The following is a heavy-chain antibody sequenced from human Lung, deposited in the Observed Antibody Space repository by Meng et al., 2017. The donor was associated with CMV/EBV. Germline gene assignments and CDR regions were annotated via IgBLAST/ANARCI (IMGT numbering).Heavy chain of an antibody. CDR1: GYTFTGYY. CDR3: ARDQDSSSFYWFDP. Sequence: ASGYTFTGYYMHWVRQAPGQGLEWMGWINPNSGGTNYAQKFQGRVTMTRDTSISTAYMELSRLRSDDTAVYYCARDQDSSSFYWFDPWGQGTLVTVS. J-gene: IGHJ5*02. CDR2: INPNSGGT. D-gene: IGHD6-13*01. V-gene: IGHV1-2*02.